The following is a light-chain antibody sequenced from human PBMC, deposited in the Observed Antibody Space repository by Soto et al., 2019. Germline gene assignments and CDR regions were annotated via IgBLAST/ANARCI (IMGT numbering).Light chain of an antibody. J-gene: IGKJ4*01. V-gene: IGKV1-13*02. CDR1: QGISSA. CDR3: QQFDRNPLT. CDR2: DAS. Sequence: AILVTQSPSSLSASVADRVTITCRASQGISSALVWYQQKPGNAPKLLIYDASTLESGVPSRFSGSGYGTDFTLTISSLQPEDFATYYCQQFDRNPLTFGGGTKVDIK.